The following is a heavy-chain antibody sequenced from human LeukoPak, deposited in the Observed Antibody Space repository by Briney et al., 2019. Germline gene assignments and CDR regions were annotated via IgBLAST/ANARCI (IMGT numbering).Heavy chain of an antibody. J-gene: IGHJ4*02. D-gene: IGHD3-10*01. Sequence: GRSLRLSCAASGFTFSSYAMHWVRQAPGKGLEWVAVISYDGSIKYYAASLKGRFTISRDNSKNTLYLQMNSLGAEDTAVYYCARDRKGIIRYYFDYWGEGTLVTVSS. CDR3: ARDRKGIIRYYFDY. CDR2: ISYDGSIK. V-gene: IGHV3-30-3*01. CDR1: GFTFSSYA.